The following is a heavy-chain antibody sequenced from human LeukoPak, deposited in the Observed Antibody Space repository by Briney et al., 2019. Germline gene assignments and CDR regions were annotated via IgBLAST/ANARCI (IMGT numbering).Heavy chain of an antibody. V-gene: IGHV1-8*01. CDR2: MNPNSGNT. CDR1: GYTFTSYD. J-gene: IGHJ3*02. CDR3: ARSHPHDIVVVPAADDASDI. D-gene: IGHD2-2*01. Sequence: ASVKVSCKASGYTFTSYDINWVRQATGQGLEWMGWMNPNSGNTGYAQKFQGRVTMTRNTSISTAYMELSSLRSEDTAVYYCARSHPHDIVVVPAADDASDIWGQGTMVTVSS.